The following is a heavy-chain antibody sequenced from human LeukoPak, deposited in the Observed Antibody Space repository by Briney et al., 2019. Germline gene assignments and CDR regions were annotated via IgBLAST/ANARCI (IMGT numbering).Heavy chain of an antibody. V-gene: IGHV1-18*01. D-gene: IGHD3-22*01. J-gene: IGHJ3*02. Sequence: GASVTVSCKASGYTFTSYGISWVRQAPGQGLEWMGWISAYNGNTNYAQKLQGRVTMTTDTSTSTAYMELRSLRSDDTAVYYCSWSGYYYGDTFDIWGQGTMVSASS. CDR2: ISAYNGNT. CDR1: GYTFTSYG. CDR3: SWSGYYYGDTFDI.